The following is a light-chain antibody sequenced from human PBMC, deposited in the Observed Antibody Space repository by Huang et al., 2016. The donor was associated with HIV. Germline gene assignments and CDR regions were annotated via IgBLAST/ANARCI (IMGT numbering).Light chain of an antibody. CDR1: QSISRSY. J-gene: IGKJ1*01. CDR2: GAS. Sequence: EIVLTQSPGTLSLSPGERATLSCRASQSISRSYLAWYHQQPGQAPRLVIYGASSRVSGIPDRCSGSGSGTDFTLTISRLEPEDFAVYYCQQYGSSPPTFGQGTKVEIK. V-gene: IGKV3-20*01. CDR3: QQYGSSPPT.